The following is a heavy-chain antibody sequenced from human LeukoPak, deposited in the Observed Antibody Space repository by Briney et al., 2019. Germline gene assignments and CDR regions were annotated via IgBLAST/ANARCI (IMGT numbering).Heavy chain of an antibody. CDR3: AKDQEYYGSGSHLDY. CDR1: GFTFSSYA. J-gene: IGHJ4*02. V-gene: IGHV3-23*01. CDR2: ISGSGGGT. Sequence: PGGSLRLSCAASGFTFSSYAMSWVRQAPGKGLEWVSAISGSGGGTYYADSVKGRFTISRDNSKNTLYLQMNSLRAEDTAVYYCAKDQEYYGSGSHLDYWGQGTLVTVSS. D-gene: IGHD3-10*01.